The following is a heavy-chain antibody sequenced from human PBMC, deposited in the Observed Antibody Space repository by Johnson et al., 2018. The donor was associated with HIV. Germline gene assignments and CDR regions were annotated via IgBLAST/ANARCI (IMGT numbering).Heavy chain of an antibody. J-gene: IGHJ3*02. CDR1: GFTFSDYY. CDR3: AKVGGVVIFSQLVDAFDI. CDR2: ISSSASTI. V-gene: IGHV3-11*04. D-gene: IGHD3-3*01. Sequence: VQLVESGGGLVKPGGSLRLSCAASGFTFSDYYMSWIRQTPGKVLEWLSYISSSASTIYYADSVKGRFTISRDNAKNSLFLQMNSLRAEDTAVYYCAKVGGVVIFSQLVDAFDIWGQGTMVTVSS.